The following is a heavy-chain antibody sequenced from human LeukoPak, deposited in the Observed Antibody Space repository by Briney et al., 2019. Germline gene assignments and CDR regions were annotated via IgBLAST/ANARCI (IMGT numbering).Heavy chain of an antibody. CDR3: TGFGIDY. J-gene: IGHJ4*02. CDR1: GIIFSDAS. Sequence: PGGSLRLSCAASGIIFSDASMRWVRQAPGRGLEWVGRIKRKTDGGTPDYAAPVKGRFTISRDDSKNMLYLQMSSLKTEDTAVYYCTGFGIDYWGQGTLVTVSS. V-gene: IGHV3-15*01. D-gene: IGHD3-16*01. CDR2: IKRKTDGGTP.